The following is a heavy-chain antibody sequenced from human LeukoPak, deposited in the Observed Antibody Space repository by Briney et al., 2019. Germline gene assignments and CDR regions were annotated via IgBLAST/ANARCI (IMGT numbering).Heavy chain of an antibody. V-gene: IGHV3-43*02. CDR1: GITVGDNY. Sequence: GGSLRLSCAGSGITVGDNYMSWVRQAPGKGLEWVSLISADGGSTFSADSVKGRYSISRDNSKNSLYLQMNSLRSEDTAMYYCAKESGKFDYWGQGTLVAVSS. J-gene: IGHJ4*02. CDR3: AKESGKFDY. CDR2: ISADGGST.